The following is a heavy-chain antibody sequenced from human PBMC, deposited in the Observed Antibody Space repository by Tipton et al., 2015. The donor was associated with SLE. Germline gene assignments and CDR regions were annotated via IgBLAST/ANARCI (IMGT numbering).Heavy chain of an antibody. J-gene: IGHJ4*02. CDR2: ISGSRNYK. CDR3: TRGGPMAY. Sequence: SLRLSCEASGFTFSSYAMSWVRQAPGKGLEWVSSISGSRNYKYYADSVKGRFTISRDNAKNSVYLEINSLRPEDTAVYYCTRGGPMAYWGKGTLATVSS. V-gene: IGHV3-21*03. CDR1: GFTFSSYA. D-gene: IGHD5-24*01.